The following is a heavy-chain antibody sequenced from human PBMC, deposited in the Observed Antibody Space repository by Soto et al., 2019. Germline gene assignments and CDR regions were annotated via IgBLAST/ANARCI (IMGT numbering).Heavy chain of an antibody. CDR2: ISAYNGNT. D-gene: IGHD5-18*01. CDR3: ARDVGYGLIDY. J-gene: IGHJ4*02. V-gene: IGHV1-18*01. Sequence: QVQLVQSGAEVKKPGASVKVSCKASGYTFTSYSISWVRQAPGQGLEWMGWISAYNGNTYHARKLQXXVTMTTDTSTSTAYMELRSLRSDDTAVYYCARDVGYGLIDYWGQGTLVTVSS. CDR1: GYTFTSYS.